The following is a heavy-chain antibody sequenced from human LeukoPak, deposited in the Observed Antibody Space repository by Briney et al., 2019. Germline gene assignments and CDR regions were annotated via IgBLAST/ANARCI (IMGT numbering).Heavy chain of an antibody. CDR1: GGSISSYY. Sequence: SETLSLTCTVSGGSISSYYWSWIRQPAGKGLEWIGRIYTSGSTNYNPSPKSRVTMSVDTSKNQFSLKLSSVTAADTAVYYCARDGNYDILTGYPEYYFDYWGQGTLVTVSS. CDR2: IYTSGST. CDR3: ARDGNYDILTGYPEYYFDY. J-gene: IGHJ4*02. D-gene: IGHD3-9*01. V-gene: IGHV4-4*07.